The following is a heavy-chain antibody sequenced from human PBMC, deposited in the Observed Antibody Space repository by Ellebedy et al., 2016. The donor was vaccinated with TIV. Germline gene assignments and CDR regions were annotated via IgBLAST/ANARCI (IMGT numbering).Heavy chain of an antibody. CDR3: ATDGSYGDYRSPTHAFVM. V-gene: IGHV3-7*01. Sequence: GESLKISCVASGFSFRSYWMSWVRQAPGKGLEWVANINQDGSDRYYVDSLKGRFTISRDNAKNSLYLHMNSLRGEDTAVYYCATDGSYGDYRSPTHAFVMWGQGTLVTVSS. CDR1: GFSFRSYW. CDR2: INQDGSDR. J-gene: IGHJ3*02. D-gene: IGHD4-17*01.